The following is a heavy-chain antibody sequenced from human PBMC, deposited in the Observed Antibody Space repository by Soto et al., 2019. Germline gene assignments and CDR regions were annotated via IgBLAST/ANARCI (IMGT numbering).Heavy chain of an antibody. CDR2: ISTYNGNT. V-gene: IGHV1-18*01. CDR1: GYTFTSYG. Sequence: QVQVMQSGAEVEKPDASVKVSCKASGYTFTSYGISWVRQAPGQGLEWMGWISTYNGNTNYAQKLQGRVTMTTDTSTSTAYMELRSLRSDDTAVYYCGRDLYQSVFYYGMDVWGQGTTVTVSS. J-gene: IGHJ6*02. CDR3: GRDLYQSVFYYGMDV. D-gene: IGHD2-2*01.